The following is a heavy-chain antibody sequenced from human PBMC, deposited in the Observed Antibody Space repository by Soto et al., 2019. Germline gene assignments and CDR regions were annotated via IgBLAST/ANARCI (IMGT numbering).Heavy chain of an antibody. CDR2: IYYSGST. J-gene: IGHJ5*02. V-gene: IGHV4-31*03. Sequence: TLSLTCTVSGGSISSGGYYWSWIRQHPGKGLEWIGYIYYSGSTYYNPSLKSRVTISVDTSKNQFSLKLSSVTAADTAVYYCARVSVGSSMFDPWGQGTPVTVSS. CDR3: ARVSVGSSMFDP. CDR1: GGSISSGGYY. D-gene: IGHD1-26*01.